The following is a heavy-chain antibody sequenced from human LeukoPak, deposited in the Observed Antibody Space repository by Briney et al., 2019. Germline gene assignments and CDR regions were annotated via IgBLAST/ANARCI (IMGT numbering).Heavy chain of an antibody. CDR3: ARVRGYSGYAFDY. CDR2: VKQDGTEK. J-gene: IGHJ4*02. D-gene: IGHD5-12*01. CDR1: GFTFSDFR. V-gene: IGHV3-7*04. Sequence: PGGSLRLSCAASGFTFSDFRMSWVRQDPGKGLEWVASVKQDGTEKYYVDSVKGRFTISRDNAKNSLYLQMNSLRAEDTAIYYCARVRGYSGYAFDYWGQGTPVTVSS.